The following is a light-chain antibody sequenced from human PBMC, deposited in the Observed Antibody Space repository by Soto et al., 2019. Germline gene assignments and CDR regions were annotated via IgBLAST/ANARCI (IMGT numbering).Light chain of an antibody. CDR2: KAS. J-gene: IGKJ4*01. CDR1: QSISSW. V-gene: IGKV1-5*03. CDR3: EQYDSFSLT. Sequence: DIQMTQSPSTLSASVGDRVTITCRASQSISSWLAWYQQKPGKAPKLLIYKASSLEIGVPSRFSGSRSGTDLTLTISSLQPDDFATYYCEQYDSFSLTFGGGTKVEIK.